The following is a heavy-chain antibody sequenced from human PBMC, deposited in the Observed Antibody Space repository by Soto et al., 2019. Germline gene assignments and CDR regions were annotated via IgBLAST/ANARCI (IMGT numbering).Heavy chain of an antibody. Sequence: EVQLVESGGGLIQPGGSLRLSCAASGFTVSSNYMSWVRQTPGKGLEWVSIIYSGGSSYYADSVKGRFTISRDNSKNTLYLQMNSLRAEDTAVYYFASCSMITFGGVIVDDAFDMWGQGTMVSVSS. CDR1: GFTVSSNY. J-gene: IGHJ3*02. V-gene: IGHV3-53*01. CDR2: IYSGGSS. D-gene: IGHD3-16*02. CDR3: ASCSMITFGGVIVDDAFDM.